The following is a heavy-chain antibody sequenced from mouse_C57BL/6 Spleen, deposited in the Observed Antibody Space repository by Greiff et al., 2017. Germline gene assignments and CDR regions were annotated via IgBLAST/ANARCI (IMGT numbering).Heavy chain of an antibody. CDR1: GYTFTSYG. V-gene: IGHV1-81*01. CDR2: IYPRSGNT. CDR3: AREGDDYPWFAY. Sequence: QVQLQQSGAELARPGASVKLSCKASGYTFTSYGISWVKQRTGQGLEWIGEIYPRSGNTYYNEKFKGKATLTADTSSSTAYMELRSLTSEDSAVYFCAREGDDYPWFAYWGQGTLVTVSA. J-gene: IGHJ3*01. D-gene: IGHD2-4*01.